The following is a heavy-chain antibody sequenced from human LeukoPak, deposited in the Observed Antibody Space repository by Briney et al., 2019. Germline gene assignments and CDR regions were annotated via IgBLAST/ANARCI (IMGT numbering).Heavy chain of an antibody. D-gene: IGHD2-15*01. V-gene: IGHV3-13*01. Sequence: GGSLRLSWAASGFTFSKDDFHWVRQAPGKGLEWVAAIGVTGDTYYAASVKGRFTISREDAADSLYLQLRSLGAGETALYYCTKEFCGSRAACAGGSYYDFWGRGALVTVSS. CDR3: TKEFCGSRAACAGGSYYDF. CDR1: GFTFSKDD. CDR2: IGVTGDT. J-gene: IGHJ2*01.